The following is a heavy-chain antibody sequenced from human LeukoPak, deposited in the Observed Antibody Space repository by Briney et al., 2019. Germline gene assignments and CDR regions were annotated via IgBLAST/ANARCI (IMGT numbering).Heavy chain of an antibody. Sequence: PSETLSLTCTVSGGSISSSSYYWGWIRQPPGKGLEWIGSIYYSGSTYHNPSLKSRVTISVDTSKNQFSLKLSSVTAADTAVYYCARLPRDDGSGRAFFDYWGQGTLVTVSS. V-gene: IGHV4-39*01. J-gene: IGHJ4*02. CDR2: IYYSGST. CDR3: ARLPRDDGSGRAFFDY. CDR1: GGSISSSSYY. D-gene: IGHD6-19*01.